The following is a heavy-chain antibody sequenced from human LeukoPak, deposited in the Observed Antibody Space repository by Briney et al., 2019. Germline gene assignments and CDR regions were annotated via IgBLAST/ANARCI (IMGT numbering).Heavy chain of an antibody. D-gene: IGHD2-15*01. J-gene: IGHJ5*02. CDR2: ISNGNT. CDR1: GFPFSNHA. Sequence: GSLRLSCAASGFPFSNHAMSWVRQPPGKGLEWVAAISNGNTYYADSVRGRFAISRDDSKNMEYLQMNSLRDEDTALYYCVREAGYCASVCLKSNWFDPWGQGTLVTVSS. V-gene: IGHV3-23*01. CDR3: VREAGYCASVCLKSNWFDP.